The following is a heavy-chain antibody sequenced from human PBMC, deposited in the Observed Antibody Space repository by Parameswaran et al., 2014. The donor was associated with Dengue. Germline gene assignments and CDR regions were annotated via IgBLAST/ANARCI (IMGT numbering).Heavy chain of an antibody. CDR2: IIPVFGIG. D-gene: IGHD1-1*01. V-gene: IGHV1-69*01. J-gene: IGHJ4*02. CDR3: ARKDCSPNNCPGSLDY. Sequence: WVRQAPGQGPEWMGGIIPVFGIGNYAQRFQDRVTMTADEATSTVYMELRSLRSEDTAVYYCARKDCSPNNCPGSLDYWGQGTLVTVSS.